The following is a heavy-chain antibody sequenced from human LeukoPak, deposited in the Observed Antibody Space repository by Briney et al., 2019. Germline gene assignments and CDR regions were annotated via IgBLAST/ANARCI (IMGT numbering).Heavy chain of an antibody. V-gene: IGHV3-30*18. J-gene: IGHJ4*02. CDR3: AKDLGYCSSTSCAPGVY. CDR1: GFTFSSYG. D-gene: IGHD2-2*03. CDR2: ISYGGSNK. Sequence: GGSLRLSCAASGFTFSSYGMHWVRQAPGKGLEWVAVISYGGSNKYYADSVKGRFTISRDNSKNTLYLQMNSLRAEDTAVYYCAKDLGYCSSTSCAPGVYWGQGTLVTVSS.